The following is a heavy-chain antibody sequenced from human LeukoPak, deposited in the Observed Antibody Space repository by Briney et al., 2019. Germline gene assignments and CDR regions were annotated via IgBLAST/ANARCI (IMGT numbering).Heavy chain of an antibody. Sequence: GGSLRLSCAASGFTFSTYSMTWVRQGPGKGLEWVSSIYPSGDSTFYADSVKGRFTISRDNSKNTLYLQMSSLRTEDTAIYYCAKDVVPDSGWDLDYWGQGTLVT. CDR3: AKDVVPDSGWDLDY. CDR2: IYPSGDST. V-gene: IGHV3-23*01. J-gene: IGHJ4*02. D-gene: IGHD6-19*01. CDR1: GFTFSTYS.